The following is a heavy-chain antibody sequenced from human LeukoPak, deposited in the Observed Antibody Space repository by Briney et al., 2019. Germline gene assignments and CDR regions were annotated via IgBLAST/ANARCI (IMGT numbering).Heavy chain of an antibody. J-gene: IGHJ3*02. CDR3: ARKYSSSWYDALDI. CDR1: GDTVSSNSAA. Sequence: SQTLSLTCAISGDTVSSNSAAWNWIRQSPSRGLEWLGRTYYRSKWYNDYAVSVKSRLTINPDTSKNHFSLQLNSVTPEDTAVYYCARKYSSSWYDALDIWGQGTMVTVSS. V-gene: IGHV6-1*01. D-gene: IGHD6-13*01. CDR2: TYYRSKWYN.